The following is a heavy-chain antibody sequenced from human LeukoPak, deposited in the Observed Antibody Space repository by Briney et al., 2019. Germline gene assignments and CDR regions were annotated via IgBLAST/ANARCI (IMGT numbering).Heavy chain of an antibody. J-gene: IGHJ4*02. D-gene: IGHD2-15*01. CDR1: GFTFSSYA. CDR2: ISGSNSHI. Sequence: GGSLRLSCAASGFTFSSYAMSWVRQVPGKGLEWVSSISGSNSHIYYANSVKGRFTISRDNAQNSLYLQMNGLRAEDTAVYYCARTAIGYSDYSGYYFDYWGQGSLATVSS. CDR3: ARTAIGYSDYSGYYFDY. V-gene: IGHV3-21*01.